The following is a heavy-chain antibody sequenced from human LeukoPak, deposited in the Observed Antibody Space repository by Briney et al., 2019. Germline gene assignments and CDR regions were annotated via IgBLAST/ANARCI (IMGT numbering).Heavy chain of an antibody. Sequence: GGSLRLSCAASGFTFSSYGMHWVRQAPGKGLEWVAFIRYDGSNKYYADSVKGRFTISRDNSKNTLYLQVNSLRAEDTAVYYCAKGLVGATTSYYYMDVWGKGTTVTVSS. V-gene: IGHV3-30*02. J-gene: IGHJ6*03. CDR1: GFTFSSYG. CDR2: IRYDGSNK. D-gene: IGHD1-26*01. CDR3: AKGLVGATTSYYYMDV.